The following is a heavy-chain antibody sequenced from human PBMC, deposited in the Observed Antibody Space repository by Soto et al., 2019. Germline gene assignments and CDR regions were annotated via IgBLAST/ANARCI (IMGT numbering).Heavy chain of an antibody. J-gene: IGHJ4*02. CDR3: ARVGSTGSYDYLDY. D-gene: IGHD1-26*01. CDR2: IYSGESA. CDR1: GFTVSNNY. Sequence: GGSLRLSCAASGFTVSNNYMNWVRQAPGKGLDWVSVIYSGESASYADSVKGRFTISRDNSKNTLYLQMNSLRAEDTAMYYCARVGSTGSYDYLDYWGQGTLVTVSS. V-gene: IGHV3-53*01.